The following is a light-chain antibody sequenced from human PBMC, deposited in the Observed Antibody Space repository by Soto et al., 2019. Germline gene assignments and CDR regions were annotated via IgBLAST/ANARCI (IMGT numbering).Light chain of an antibody. CDR3: QQRSNWPRT. V-gene: IGKV3-11*01. Sequence: EIVLTQSPATLSLSPGERATLSCRASQSVSSYLAWYQQKPGQAPRLLIYDASNRATGIPARFSGSGSGTDFTLTISRLAPEDFAVYYCQQRSNWPRTFGQGTKV. CDR1: QSVSSY. CDR2: DAS. J-gene: IGKJ1*01.